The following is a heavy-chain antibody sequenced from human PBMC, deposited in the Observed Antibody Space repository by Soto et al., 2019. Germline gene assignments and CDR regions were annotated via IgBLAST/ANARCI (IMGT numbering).Heavy chain of an antibody. CDR3: ARHGLTAYMVYYFDF. Sequence: TSETLSLTCTVSGGSISSGGYYWSWIRQHPSKGLEWIGYIYYGASISYNPSLMSRVTISLETSKNQISLRLSSVTAADTAVYYCARHGLTAYMVYYFDFWGQGTLVTVSS. J-gene: IGHJ4*02. CDR2: IYYGASI. CDR1: GGSISSGGYY. V-gene: IGHV4-61*08. D-gene: IGHD3-16*01.